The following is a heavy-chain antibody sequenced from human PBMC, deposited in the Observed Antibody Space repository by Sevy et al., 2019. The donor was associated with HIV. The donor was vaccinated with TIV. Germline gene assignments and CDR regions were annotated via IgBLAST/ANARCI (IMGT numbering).Heavy chain of an antibody. CDR1: GGSISSYY. V-gene: IGHV4-4*07. Sequence: SETLSLTCTVSGGSISSYYWSWIRQPAGKGLEWIGRIYTSGSTNYNPSLKSRVTMSVDTSKNQFSLKLSSVTAADTAVYYCARDRSGLQYNWFDPWGQGTLVTVSS. J-gene: IGHJ5*02. CDR2: IYTSGST. D-gene: IGHD5-12*01. CDR3: ARDRSGLQYNWFDP.